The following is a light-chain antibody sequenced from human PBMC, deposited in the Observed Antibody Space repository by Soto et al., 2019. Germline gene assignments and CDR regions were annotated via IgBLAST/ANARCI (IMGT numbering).Light chain of an antibody. CDR2: DVS. J-gene: IGLJ1*01. CDR3: SSYTSCSTLLYV. CDR1: SSDVGGYNY. V-gene: IGLV2-14*01. Sequence: QSALTQPASVSGSPGQSITISCTGTSSDVGGYNYVSWYQQHPGKAPKLMIYDVSNRPSGVSNRFSGSKSGNTASLTISGLQAEDESDYYCSSYTSCSTLLYVFGTGTQLTVL.